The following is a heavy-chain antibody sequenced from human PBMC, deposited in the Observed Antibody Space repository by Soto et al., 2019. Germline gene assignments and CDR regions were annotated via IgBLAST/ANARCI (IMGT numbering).Heavy chain of an antibody. Sequence: SETLSLTCAVYGGSFSYYYWSWIRQSPGKGLEWIGEISPSGTTKYNPSLKSRVIISMHTSTNQFSLYLSSVTAADTAVYYCTRGRLYYDSGTYANCGQGTLVAVSS. J-gene: IGHJ4*02. V-gene: IGHV4-34*01. CDR3: TRGRLYYDSGTYAN. CDR1: GGSFSYYY. CDR2: ISPSGTT. D-gene: IGHD3-10*01.